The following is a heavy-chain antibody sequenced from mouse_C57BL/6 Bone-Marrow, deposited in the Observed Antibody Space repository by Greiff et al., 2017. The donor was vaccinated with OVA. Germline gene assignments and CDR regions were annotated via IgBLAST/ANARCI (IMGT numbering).Heavy chain of an antibody. V-gene: IGHV14-3*01. CDR1: GFNIKNTY. D-gene: IGHD2-3*01. J-gene: IGHJ4*01. CDR3: SMMDTRKRMDY. Sequence: VQLQQSVAELVRPGASVKLSCTASGFNIKNTYMHWVKQRPEQGLEWIGRIDPANGNTNYAPKFQGKATITADTSSNTAYLQLSSLTSEDTAIYYWSMMDTRKRMDYWGQGTSVTVSS. CDR2: IDPANGNT.